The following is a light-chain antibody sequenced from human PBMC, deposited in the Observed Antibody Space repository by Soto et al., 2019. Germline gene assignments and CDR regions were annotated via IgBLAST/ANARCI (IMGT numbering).Light chain of an antibody. CDR1: RAISTL. J-gene: IGKJ5*01. CDR2: DAS. Sequence: RVIITCRASRAISTLFAWYQQMPGKAPKLLIYDASTLESGVPSRFSGSGSGSEFNFTITGLQPDDFATYFCQQYNTYSTFGQGTLLEI. CDR3: QQYNTYST. V-gene: IGKV1-13*02.